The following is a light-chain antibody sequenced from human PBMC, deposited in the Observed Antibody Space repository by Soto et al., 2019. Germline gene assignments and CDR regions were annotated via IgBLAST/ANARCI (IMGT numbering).Light chain of an antibody. V-gene: IGLV2-11*01. CDR1: SSDVGGYNY. CDR3: CSYAGSPRYV. Sequence: QSALTQPRSVSGSPGQSVTISCTGTSSDVGGYNYVSWYQQHPGKAPKVMIYDVSEQPSGVPDRFFGSKSGNTASLTISGLQAEDEADYYCCSYAGSPRYVLGTGTKLTVL. CDR2: DVS. J-gene: IGLJ1*01.